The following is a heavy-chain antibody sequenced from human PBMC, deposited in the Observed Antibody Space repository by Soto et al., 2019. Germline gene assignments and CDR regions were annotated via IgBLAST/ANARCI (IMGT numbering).Heavy chain of an antibody. CDR1: GFTFSDYA. CDR3: TRTLFIAARGVEPFDY. CDR2: TSGNGGST. Sequence: VQLLESGGALVQPGGSLRLSCAASGFTFSDYAMTWVRQAPGKGLEWVSHTSGNGGSTYYADSVKGRFTISRDNSRDTTHLQMNSLRAEDTALYYCTRTLFIAARGVEPFDYWGQGALVTVSS. V-gene: IGHV3-23*01. D-gene: IGHD6-6*01. J-gene: IGHJ4*02.